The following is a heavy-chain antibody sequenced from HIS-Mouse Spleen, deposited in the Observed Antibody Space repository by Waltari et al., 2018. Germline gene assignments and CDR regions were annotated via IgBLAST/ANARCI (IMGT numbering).Heavy chain of an antibody. CDR3: AARFGESHFDY. J-gene: IGHJ4*02. CDR1: GYTFTSYD. Sequence: QVQLVQSGAEVKKPGASVKVSCKASGYTFTSYDINWVRQATGQGREWMGLTNPNSGNTGEAQKVQGRVTMTRNTSISTAYMELSSLRSEDTAVYYCAARFGESHFDYWGQGTLVTVSS. D-gene: IGHD3-10*01. CDR2: TNPNSGNT. V-gene: IGHV1-8*01.